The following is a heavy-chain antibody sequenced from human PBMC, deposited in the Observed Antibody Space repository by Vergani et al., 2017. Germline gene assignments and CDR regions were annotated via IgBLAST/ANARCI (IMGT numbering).Heavy chain of an antibody. CDR1: GFTFSSYW. D-gene: IGHD1-26*01. Sequence: EVQLVESGGGLVQPGGSLRLSCAASGFTFSSYWMSWVRQAPGKGLEWVANIKQDGSEKYYVDSVKGRFTISRDNAKNSLYLQMNSLRAEDTAVYYCAKLIRGQDYYFDYWGQGTLVTVSS. J-gene: IGHJ4*02. CDR3: AKLIRGQDYYFDY. V-gene: IGHV3-7*01. CDR2: IKQDGSEK.